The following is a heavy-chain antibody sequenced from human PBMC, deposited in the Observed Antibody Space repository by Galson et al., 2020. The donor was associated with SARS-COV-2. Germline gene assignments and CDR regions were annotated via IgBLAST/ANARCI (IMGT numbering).Heavy chain of an antibody. J-gene: IGHJ4*02. Sequence: SGPTLVKPTQTLTLTCTFSGFSLSTSGMRVSWIRQPPGKALEWLARIDWDDDKFYSTSLKTRLTISKDTSKNQVVLTMTNMDPVDTATYYCARAYYDILTDYYSGFDYWGQGTLVTVSS. CDR3: ARAYYDILTDYYSGFDY. CDR1: GFSLSTSGMR. D-gene: IGHD3-9*01. CDR2: IDWDDDK. V-gene: IGHV2-70*04.